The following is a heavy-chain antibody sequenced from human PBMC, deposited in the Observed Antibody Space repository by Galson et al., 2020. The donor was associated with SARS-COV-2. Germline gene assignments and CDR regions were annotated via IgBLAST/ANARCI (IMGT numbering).Heavy chain of an antibody. CDR3: AGDRAVFGQFYYGLGG. D-gene: IGHD3-10*01. V-gene: IGHV1-69*13. J-gene: IGHJ6*02. CDR1: GGTFSTYV. Sequence: SVKVSCKDSGGTFSTYVISWVRRAPGQGLEWMGGIVPMFRAPNYAQKFLGRVTITADESTSTVFMEMSRLRSEDTALYYCAGDRAVFGQFYYGLGGWGQGTMVTVSS. CDR2: IVPMFRAP.